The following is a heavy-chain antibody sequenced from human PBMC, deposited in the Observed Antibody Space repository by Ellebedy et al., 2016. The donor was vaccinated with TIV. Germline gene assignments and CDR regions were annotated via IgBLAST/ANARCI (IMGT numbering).Heavy chain of an antibody. Sequence: PGGSLRLSCAASGFTFSSYDMNWARQAPGKGLEWVSYISSSGSTIYYADAVKGRFTISRDNAKNSLYLQMNSLRAEDTAVYYCARDDYVWGSSVGAFDIWGQGTMVTVSS. D-gene: IGHD3-16*01. CDR1: GFTFSSYD. V-gene: IGHV3-48*03. J-gene: IGHJ3*02. CDR2: ISSSGSTI. CDR3: ARDDYVWGSSVGAFDI.